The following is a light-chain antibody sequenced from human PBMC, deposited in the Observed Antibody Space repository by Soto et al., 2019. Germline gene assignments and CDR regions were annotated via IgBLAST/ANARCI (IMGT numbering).Light chain of an antibody. CDR3: QQYNNWPPIT. CDR2: RAS. CDR1: QSVRDN. V-gene: IGKV3D-15*03. Sequence: EILLTQSPGALAVSPWVVATLSFRASQSVRDNLAWYQQKPGQAPRLLIYRASIRATGVPARFSGSGSGTEFTLTISVLQSEDFAVYYCQQYNNWPPITFGQGTRLEI. J-gene: IGKJ5*01.